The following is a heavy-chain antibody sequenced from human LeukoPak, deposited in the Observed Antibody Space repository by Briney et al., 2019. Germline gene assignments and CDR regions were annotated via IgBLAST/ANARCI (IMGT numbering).Heavy chain of an antibody. CDR3: ARDVTPHDY. J-gene: IGHJ4*02. Sequence: GGSLRLSCAASGFTVSSNYMSWVRQAPGKGLEWVSYISSSGSTIYYADSVKGRFTISRDNAENSLYLQMNSLRAEDTAVYYCARDVTPHDYWGQGTLVTVSS. CDR2: ISSSGSTI. V-gene: IGHV3-11*01. D-gene: IGHD5-18*01. CDR1: GFTVSSNY.